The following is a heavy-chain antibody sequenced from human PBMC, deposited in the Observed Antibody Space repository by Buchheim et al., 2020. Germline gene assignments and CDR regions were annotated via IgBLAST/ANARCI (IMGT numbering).Heavy chain of an antibody. CDR1: GFTFSSYA. Sequence: QVQLVESGGGVVQPGRSLRLSCAASGFTFSSYAMHWVRQAPGKGLEWVAVISYDGSNKYYADSVKGRFTISRDNSKNTLYLQMNSLRAEDTAVYYCATARGYYYGMDVWGQGT. D-gene: IGHD3-10*01. CDR2: ISYDGSNK. V-gene: IGHV3-30*04. J-gene: IGHJ6*02. CDR3: ATARGYYYGMDV.